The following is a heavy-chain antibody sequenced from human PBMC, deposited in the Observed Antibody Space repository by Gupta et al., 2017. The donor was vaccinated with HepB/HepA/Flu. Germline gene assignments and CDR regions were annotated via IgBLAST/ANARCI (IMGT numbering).Heavy chain of an antibody. J-gene: IGHJ6*03. V-gene: IGHV4-39*01. CDR2: IFYTGST. Sequence: QVQLQESGPGLVKSSETLSLTCTVSGVSIISSNYYWGWIRQPPGKGLEYIGSIFYTGSTYYNPSLKSRVTISIDTSKNQSSLKLSSVTAADTAVYFCATPLYFYWYMDVWGKGTTVTVSS. CDR1: GVSIISSNYY. CDR3: ATPLYFYWYMDV.